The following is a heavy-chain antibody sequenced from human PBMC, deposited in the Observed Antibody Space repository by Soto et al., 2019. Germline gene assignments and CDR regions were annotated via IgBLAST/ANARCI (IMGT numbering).Heavy chain of an antibody. CDR1: GGPINSPDHY. V-gene: IGHV4-30-4*01. Sequence: PSETLSLTCTVSGGPINSPDHYWTWIRQSPGKGLEWIGYLYFNGGTQYNPSLRTPVSMSVDTSKNQFSLKLSSVTAADTAVYYCASCSGYDYFVEQQLPHLDYYYYGMDVWGQGTTVTVSS. J-gene: IGHJ6*02. CDR3: ASCSGYDYFVEQQLPHLDYYYYGMDV. D-gene: IGHD5-12*01. CDR2: LYFNGGT.